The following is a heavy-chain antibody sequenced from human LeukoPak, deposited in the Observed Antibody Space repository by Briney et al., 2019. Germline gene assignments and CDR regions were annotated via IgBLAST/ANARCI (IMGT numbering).Heavy chain of an antibody. CDR3: ARDRFTMFRGVMID. Sequence: PSETLSLTCTVSGGSISSYYWSWIRQPPGKGLEWIGYIYYSGSTNYNPSLKSRVTISVDTSKNQFSLKLSSVTAADTAVYYCARDRFTMFRGVMIDWGQGTLVTVSS. J-gene: IGHJ4*02. V-gene: IGHV4-59*12. CDR2: IYYSGST. CDR1: GGSISSYY. D-gene: IGHD3-10*01.